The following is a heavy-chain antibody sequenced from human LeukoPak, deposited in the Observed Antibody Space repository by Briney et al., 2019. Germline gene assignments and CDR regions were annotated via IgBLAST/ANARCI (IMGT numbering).Heavy chain of an antibody. CDR1: GITFSSYS. Sequence: GGSLRLSCAASGITFSSYSMNWVRQAPGKGLEWVSYISSVSSSIYYADSVKGRFTISRDNAKNSLYLQMNSLRAEDMAIYYCASLGCSSTSCDNYWGQGTLVTVSS. CDR3: ASLGCSSTSCDNY. V-gene: IGHV3-48*01. J-gene: IGHJ4*02. CDR2: ISSVSSSI. D-gene: IGHD2-2*02.